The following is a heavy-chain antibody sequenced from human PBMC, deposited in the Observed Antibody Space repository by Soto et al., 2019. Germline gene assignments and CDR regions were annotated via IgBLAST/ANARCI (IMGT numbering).Heavy chain of an antibody. V-gene: IGHV3-15*01. CDR1: GLTLSNDW. CDR2: IKNKFEGAKT. J-gene: IGHJ4*02. Sequence: GGSRILSWAAAGLTLSNDWVSRVRQAPGKGLECVGRIKNKFEGAKTDCAAPVKGRFTSSRDDSKKMLYLQIRSLITDDTAVYYRAPDWHFDYWGQGTLVTVS. CDR3: APDWHFDY.